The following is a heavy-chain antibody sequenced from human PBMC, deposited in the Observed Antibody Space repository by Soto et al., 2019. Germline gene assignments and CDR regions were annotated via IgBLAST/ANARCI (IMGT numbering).Heavy chain of an antibody. CDR2: IIPVFDTV. Sequence: SVKVSCPDTGGLFSSYAVSWVRQAPGQGLEWMGGIIPVFDTVYYAQKFQGRVTITADESTNTAYMELSSLRSEDTAVYYWARDEYRSSYTWFDPWGKGNLVTV. V-gene: IGHV1-69*13. D-gene: IGHD6-6*01. CDR3: ARDEYRSSYTWFDP. J-gene: IGHJ5*02. CDR1: GGLFSSYA.